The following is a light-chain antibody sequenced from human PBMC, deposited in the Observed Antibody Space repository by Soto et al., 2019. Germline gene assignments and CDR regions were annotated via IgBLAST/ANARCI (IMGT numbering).Light chain of an antibody. Sequence: QSVLTQPPSVSRAPGQRVTMSCTGSSSNIGAGYNVHWYQQVPGTAPKLLIYGDSNRPSGVPDRFSGSKSGTSASLAITGLQAEDEADYYCQSYDSSLSGWLFGGGTKLTVL. J-gene: IGLJ3*02. CDR3: QSYDSSLSGWL. CDR1: SSNIGAGYN. CDR2: GDS. V-gene: IGLV1-40*01.